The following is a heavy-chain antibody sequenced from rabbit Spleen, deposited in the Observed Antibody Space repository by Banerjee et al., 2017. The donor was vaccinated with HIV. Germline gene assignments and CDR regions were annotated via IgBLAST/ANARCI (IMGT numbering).Heavy chain of an antibody. V-gene: IGHV1S45*01. Sequence: QQQLVESGGDLVKPEGSLTLTCTASGFTFSTYWMCWVRQAPGKGLEWIACIDTNDGDTDYANWPKGRFTISKTSSTTVTLQMTSLTVADTATYFCARDTGSSFSSYGMDLWGPGTLVTVS. D-gene: IGHD8-1*01. J-gene: IGHJ6*01. CDR3: ARDTGSSFSSYGMDL. CDR1: GFTFSTYW. CDR2: IDTNDGDT.